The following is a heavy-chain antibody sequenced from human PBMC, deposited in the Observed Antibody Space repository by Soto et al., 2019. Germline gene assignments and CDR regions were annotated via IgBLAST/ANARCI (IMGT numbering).Heavy chain of an antibody. CDR1: GFSLSTSGVG. D-gene: IGHD4-17*01. V-gene: IGHV2-5*01. CDR3: AHRRYGDPTFDY. J-gene: IGHJ4*02. CDR2: LYWNDDK. Sequence: QITLKESGPTLVKPTQPLTLTCTISGFSLSTSGVGVGWIRQPPGKALEWLALLYWNDDKYYSPSLKSRLTITQDTSKNQLVLTITNMDPVDTATYYCAHRRYGDPTFDYWVQGTLLTVCS.